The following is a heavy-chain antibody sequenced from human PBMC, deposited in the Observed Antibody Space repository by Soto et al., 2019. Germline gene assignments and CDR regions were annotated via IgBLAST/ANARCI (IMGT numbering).Heavy chain of an antibody. CDR2: IYYSGST. D-gene: IGHD3-16*02. CDR3: ARLRFIIKFGEVIGETVLEI. V-gene: IGHV4-59*08. CDR1: GGSISSYY. Sequence: PSETLCLTCTVSGGSISSYYWSWIRQHPGKGLEWIGYIYYSGSTNYNPSLKSRVTISVDTSKNQFSLKLSSVTAADTAVYYCARLRFIIKFGEVIGETVLEIWGKGTWSPSPQ. J-gene: IGHJ6*04.